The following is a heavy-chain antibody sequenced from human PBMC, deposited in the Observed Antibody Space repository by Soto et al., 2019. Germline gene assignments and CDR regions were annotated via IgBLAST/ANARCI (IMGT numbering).Heavy chain of an antibody. J-gene: IGHJ6*02. CDR3: ARDPYHVLMVNAPNLYGRDV. D-gene: IGHD2-8*01. CDR1: GYTFTTYD. CDR2: ISTYNGNS. V-gene: IGHV1-18*01. Sequence: QVQLVQSGAEVKKPGASVKVSCKASGYTFTTYDISWVRQAPGQGLEWMGRISTYNGNSNYPQSLQGRLTMTTDTYTTTAYMELRSLRSDDTAVYYCARDPYHVLMVNAPNLYGRDVWGQGTTVTVSS.